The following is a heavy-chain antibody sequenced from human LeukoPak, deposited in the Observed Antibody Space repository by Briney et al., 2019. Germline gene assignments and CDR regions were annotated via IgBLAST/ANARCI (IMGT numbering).Heavy chain of an antibody. Sequence: GGSLRLSCAASGFTFSSYAMSWVRQAPGKGLEWVSAISGSGGSTYYADSVKGRFTISRDNSKNTLYLQMHSLRAEDTAVYYCAKDAVFRSSASCYPDYWGQGTLVTVSS. CDR3: AKDAVFRSSASCYPDY. CDR1: GFTFSSYA. D-gene: IGHD2-2*01. CDR2: ISGSGGST. V-gene: IGHV3-23*01. J-gene: IGHJ4*02.